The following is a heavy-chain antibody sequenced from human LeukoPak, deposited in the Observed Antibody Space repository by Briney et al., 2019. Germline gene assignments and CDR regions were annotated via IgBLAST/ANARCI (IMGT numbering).Heavy chain of an antibody. V-gene: IGHV3-66*01. CDR3: ASRARPGYYYGTDV. J-gene: IGHJ6*02. D-gene: IGHD6-6*01. CDR2: ISSDGRT. CDR1: GLTVISNY. Sequence: PGGSLRLSCAASGLTVISNYMSWIRQAPGKGLECVSIISSDGRTSYADSVRGRFTISRDNSKNTLYLQMNSLRAEDTAVYYCASRARPGYYYGTDVWGQGTTVTVSS.